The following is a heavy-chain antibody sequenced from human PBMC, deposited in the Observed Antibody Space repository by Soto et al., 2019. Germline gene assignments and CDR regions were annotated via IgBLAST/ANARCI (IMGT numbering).Heavy chain of an antibody. CDR3: AKEGRAYYDYIWGSYRYWRGDYYYYYMDV. CDR1: GFTFDDYT. CDR2: ISWNSGSI. D-gene: IGHD3-16*02. Sequence: SLRLSCADSGFTFDDYTMHWVRQAPGKGLEWVSGISWNSGSIGYADSVKGRFTISRDNAKNSLYLQMNSLRAEDTALYYCAKEGRAYYDYIWGSYRYWRGDYYYYYMDVWGKGTTVTVS. V-gene: IGHV3-9*01. J-gene: IGHJ6*03.